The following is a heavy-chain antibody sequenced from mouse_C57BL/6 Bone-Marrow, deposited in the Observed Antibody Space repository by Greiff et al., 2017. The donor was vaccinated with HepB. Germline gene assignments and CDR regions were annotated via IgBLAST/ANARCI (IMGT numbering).Heavy chain of an antibody. CDR1: GFTFSSYG. V-gene: IGHV5-6*01. J-gene: IGHJ3*01. D-gene: IGHD1-1*01. CDR2: ISSGGSYT. CDR3: ASVATVVAPFAY. Sequence: EVKLVESGGDLVKPGGSLKLSCAASGFTFSSYGMSWVRQTPDKRLEWVATISSGGSYTYYPDSVKGRFTISRDNAKNTLYLQMSSLKSEDTAMYYCASVATVVAPFAYWGQGTLVTVSA.